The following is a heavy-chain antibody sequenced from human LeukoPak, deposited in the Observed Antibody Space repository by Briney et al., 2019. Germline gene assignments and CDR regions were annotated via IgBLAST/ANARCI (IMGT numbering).Heavy chain of an antibody. D-gene: IGHD6-13*01. V-gene: IGHV1-2*02. Sequence: ASVKVSCKASGYTFTGYYMHWVRQAPGQGLEWMGWINPNSGGTNYAQKFQGRVTMTRDTSISTAYMELSRLRSDDTAVYYCARESSSGVIDYYYGMDVWGQGTTVTVSS. CDR2: INPNSGGT. CDR1: GYTFTGYY. J-gene: IGHJ6*02. CDR3: ARESSSGVIDYYYGMDV.